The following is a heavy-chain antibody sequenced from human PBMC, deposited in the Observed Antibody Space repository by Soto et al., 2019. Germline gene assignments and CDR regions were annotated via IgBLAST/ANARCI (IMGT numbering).Heavy chain of an antibody. CDR1: GGSISSGGYY. CDR3: ARELELLNGMDV. V-gene: IGHV4-31*03. D-gene: IGHD1-7*01. J-gene: IGHJ6*02. CDR2: IYYSGSA. Sequence: ASETLSLTCTVSGGSISSGGYYWSWIRQHPGKGLEWIGYIYYSGSAYYNPSLKSRVTISVDTSKNQFSLKLSSVTAADTAVYYCARELELLNGMDVWGQGTTVTVS.